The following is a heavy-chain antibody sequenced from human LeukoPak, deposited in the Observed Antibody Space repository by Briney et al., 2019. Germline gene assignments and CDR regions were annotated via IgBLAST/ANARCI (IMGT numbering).Heavy chain of an antibody. V-gene: IGHV3-30*18. CDR2: ISYDGSNK. CDR3: AKDRGWELLNELDY. J-gene: IGHJ4*02. CDR1: GFTFSSYG. Sequence: GGSLRLSCAASGFTFSSYGMHWVRQAPGKGLEWVAVISYDGSNKYYADSVKGRFTISRDNSKNTLYLQMNSLRAEDTAVYCCAKDRGWELLNELDYWGQGTLVTVSS. D-gene: IGHD1-26*01.